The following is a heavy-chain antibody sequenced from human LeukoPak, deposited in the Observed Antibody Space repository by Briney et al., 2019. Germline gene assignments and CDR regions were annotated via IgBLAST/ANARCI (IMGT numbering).Heavy chain of an antibody. CDR2: ISYDGSNK. CDR1: GFTFSSYA. Sequence: GRSLRLSCAVSGFTFSSYAMHWVRQAPGKGLEWVAVISYDGSNKYYADSVKGRFTISRDNSKNTLYLQMNSLRAEDTAVYYCASSPRGFHWLASDYWGQGTLVTVSS. J-gene: IGHJ4*02. CDR3: ASSPRGFHWLASDY. D-gene: IGHD6-19*01. V-gene: IGHV3-30*04.